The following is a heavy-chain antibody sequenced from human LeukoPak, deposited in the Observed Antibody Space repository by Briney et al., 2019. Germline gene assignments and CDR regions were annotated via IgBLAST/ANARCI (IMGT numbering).Heavy chain of an antibody. J-gene: IGHJ4*02. CDR3: ARILTGDSSGYYYEVDY. CDR2: IYYSGST. V-gene: IGHV4-31*03. Sequence: TLSLTCTVSGGSISSGGYYWSWIRQHPGKGLEWIGYIYYSGSTYYNPSLKSRVTISVDTSKNQFSLKLSSVTAADTAVYYCARILTGDSSGYYYEVDYWGQGTLVTVS. CDR1: GGSISSGGYY. D-gene: IGHD3-22*01.